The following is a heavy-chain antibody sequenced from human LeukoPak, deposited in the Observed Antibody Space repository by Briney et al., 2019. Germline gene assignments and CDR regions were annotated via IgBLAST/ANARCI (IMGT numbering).Heavy chain of an antibody. Sequence: SETLSLTCAVYGGSISGYYWSWIRQPPGKGLEWIGEINHSGSTNYNPSLKSRVTISVDTSKNQFSLKLSSVTAADTAVYYCARVDIVVVPAALYNWFDPWGQGTLVTVSS. J-gene: IGHJ5*02. CDR1: GGSISGYY. V-gene: IGHV4-34*01. CDR3: ARVDIVVVPAALYNWFDP. D-gene: IGHD2-2*03. CDR2: INHSGST.